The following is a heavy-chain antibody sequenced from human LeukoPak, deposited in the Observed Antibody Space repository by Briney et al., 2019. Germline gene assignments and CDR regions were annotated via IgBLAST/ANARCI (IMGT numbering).Heavy chain of an antibody. CDR1: GGSISSGGYY. V-gene: IGHV4-31*03. CDR3: ARIERRSYSLGFDY. J-gene: IGHJ4*02. CDR2: IYYSGTS. Sequence: SETLSLTCTVSGGSISSGGYYWSWIRQHPGKGLEWIGHIYYSGTSFYNPSLTSRVTISVDTSKNQFSLKLTSVNDADTAVYYCARIERRSYSLGFDYWGQGTLVTVSS. D-gene: IGHD1-1*01.